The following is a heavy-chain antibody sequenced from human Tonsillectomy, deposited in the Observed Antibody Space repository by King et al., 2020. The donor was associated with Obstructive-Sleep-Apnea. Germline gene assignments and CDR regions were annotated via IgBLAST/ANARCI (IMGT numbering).Heavy chain of an antibody. J-gene: IGHJ4*02. CDR1: GFTFDDYA. CDR2: ISWSGGDI. CDR3: TKGFKWPVGYFDS. D-gene: IGHD5-12*01. V-gene: IGHV3-9*01. Sequence: VQLVESGGGLVQPGRSLRLSCAASGFTFDDYAMHWVRQAPGKGLEWVSGISWSGGDIGYADSVKGRFTISRDNAKNSLYLQMNSLRPEDTALYYCTKGFKWPVGYFDSWGQGTLVTVSS.